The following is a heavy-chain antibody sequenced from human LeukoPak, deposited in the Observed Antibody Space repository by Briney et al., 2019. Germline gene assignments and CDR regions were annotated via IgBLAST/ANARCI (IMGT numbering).Heavy chain of an antibody. CDR2: IYSGGST. J-gene: IGHJ5*02. CDR3: ARGQGSRYCTNGVCYWFDP. Sequence: GGSLRLSCAASGFSVSSNYMNWVRQAPGKGLEWVSVIYSGGSTDYADSVKGRFTISRDNSKNTLYLQMNSLRAEDTAAYYCARGQGSRYCTNGVCYWFDPWGQGTLVTVSS. D-gene: IGHD2-8*01. V-gene: IGHV3-53*01. CDR1: GFSVSSNY.